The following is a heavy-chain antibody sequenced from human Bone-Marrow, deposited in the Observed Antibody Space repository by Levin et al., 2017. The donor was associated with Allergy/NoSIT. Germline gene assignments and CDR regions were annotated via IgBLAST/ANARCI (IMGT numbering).Heavy chain of an antibody. CDR2: ISSTGDT. CDR1: QGAISNFF. CDR3: ARSMGWLQFEN. J-gene: IGHJ4*02. D-gene: IGHD5-24*01. Sequence: SETLSLTCTITQGAISNFFWSWIRQSPGKGLEWIAYISSTGDTDHNPSLKGRATISVDTSKNQFSLNLTSVTAAVTAVYYCARSMGWLQFENWGQGTLVTVSS. V-gene: IGHV4-4*08.